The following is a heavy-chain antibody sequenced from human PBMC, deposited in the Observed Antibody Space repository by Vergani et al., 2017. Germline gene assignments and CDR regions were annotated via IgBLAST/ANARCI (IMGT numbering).Heavy chain of an antibody. V-gene: IGHV3-21*04. D-gene: IGHD3-10*01. CDR1: GFTFDTYT. Sequence: ELQLVESGGGLVKPGGSLRLSCASSGFTFDTYTMAYVRQAPGKGLEWVATISSGGGDIFYADSVKGRFTISRDNSKNTLFLQMNSLKDEDTAVYYCTTAWGLYYLHGEYFQYWGRGTLVSVSS. J-gene: IGHJ1*01. CDR3: TTAWGLYYLHGEYFQY. CDR2: ISSGGGDI.